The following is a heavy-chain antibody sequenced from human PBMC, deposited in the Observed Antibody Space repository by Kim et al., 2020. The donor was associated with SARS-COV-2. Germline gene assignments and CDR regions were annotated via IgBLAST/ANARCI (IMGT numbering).Heavy chain of an antibody. CDR2: ISGSGGST. CDR3: AKDHLAPLTIFGVVITNFDY. V-gene: IGHV3-23*01. Sequence: GGSLRLSCAASGFTFSSYAMSWVRQAPGKGLEWVSAISGSGGSTYYADSVKGRFTISRDNSKNTLYLQMNSLRAEDTAVYYCAKDHLAPLTIFGVVITNFDYWGQGTLVTVSS. CDR1: GFTFSSYA. D-gene: IGHD3-3*01. J-gene: IGHJ4*02.